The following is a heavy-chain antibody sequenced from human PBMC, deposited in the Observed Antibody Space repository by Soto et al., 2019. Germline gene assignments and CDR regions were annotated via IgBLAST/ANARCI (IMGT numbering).Heavy chain of an antibody. V-gene: IGHV3-30-3*01. CDR3: ASLKNYGNFDY. D-gene: IGHD3-10*01. CDR1: GFTFSSYA. J-gene: IGHJ4*02. CDR2: ISYDGSNK. Sequence: QVQLVESGGGVVQPGRSLRLSCAASGFTFSSYAMHWVRQAPGKGLEWVAVISYDGSNKYYADSVKGRFTISRDNSKNTLYLQMNSLRAEDTAVYYCASLKNYGNFDYWGQGTLVTVSS.